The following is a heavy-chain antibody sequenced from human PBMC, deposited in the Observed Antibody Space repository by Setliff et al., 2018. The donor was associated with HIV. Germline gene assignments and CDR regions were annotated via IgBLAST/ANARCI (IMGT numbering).Heavy chain of an antibody. CDR2: ISSSSGTI. D-gene: IGHD2-2*01. J-gene: IGHJ6*03. CDR1: GFTFGDYS. V-gene: IGHV3-48*04. CDR3: ARGSSETDYYYYYMDV. Sequence: GGSLSLSCAASGFTFGDYSVNWVRQAPGKGLEWVSYISSSSGTIYYADSVKGRFTISRDNAKNTQYLQMNSLRAEDSAAYYCARGSSETDYYYYYMDVWGKGTTVTVSS.